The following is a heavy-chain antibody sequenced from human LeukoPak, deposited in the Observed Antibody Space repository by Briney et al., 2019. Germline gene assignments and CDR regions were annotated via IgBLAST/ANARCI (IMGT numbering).Heavy chain of an antibody. D-gene: IGHD3-3*01. Sequence: SQTLSLTCAVSGVPISSGGYSWSWLRQPPGQGLEWLGDIYHTGGTDYNPSLKSRLTISLDGSKNQFSLEVTSVTAADTAVHYCARAASIVGLYYFDLWGRGTLVTVSS. V-gene: IGHV4-30-2*01. CDR1: GVPISSGGYS. CDR3: ARAASIVGLYYFDL. J-gene: IGHJ2*01. CDR2: IYHTGGT.